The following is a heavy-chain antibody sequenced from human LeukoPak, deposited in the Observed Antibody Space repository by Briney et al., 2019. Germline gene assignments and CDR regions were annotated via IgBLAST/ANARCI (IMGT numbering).Heavy chain of an antibody. D-gene: IGHD3-22*01. V-gene: IGHV4-34*01. CDR1: GGSFSGYY. CDR2: IYYSGST. CDR3: ARHRVYYYDSSGYLGYFDY. Sequence: SETLSLTCAVYGGSFSGYYWSWIRQPPGKGLEWIGSIYYSGSTYYNPSLKSRVTISVDTSKNQFSLKLSSVTAADTAVYYCARHRVYYYDSSGYLGYFDYWGQGTLVTVSS. J-gene: IGHJ4*02.